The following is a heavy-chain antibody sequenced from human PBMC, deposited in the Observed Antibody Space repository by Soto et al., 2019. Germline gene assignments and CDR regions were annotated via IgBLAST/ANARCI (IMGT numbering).Heavy chain of an antibody. V-gene: IGHV4-39*01. D-gene: IGHD2-15*01. CDR2: LYYSGNT. J-gene: IGHJ5*02. CDR1: GGSISRSSYS. CDR3: ETRQGGSYNWLER. Sequence: SQTLSLTCTVSGGSISRSSYSWAWIRQPPGKGLECIGTLYYSGNTYYNPSLKSRVTISVDTSKNQFSLKLSSVTSADTAAYYCETRQGGSYNWLERCGQGTLVTVS.